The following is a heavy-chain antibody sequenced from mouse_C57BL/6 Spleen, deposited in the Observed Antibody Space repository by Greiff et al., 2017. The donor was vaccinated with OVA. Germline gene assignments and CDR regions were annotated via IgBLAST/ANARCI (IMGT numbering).Heavy chain of an antibody. CDR3: ARGDYYGTNAMDY. CDR2: INPGSGGT. D-gene: IGHD1-1*01. V-gene: IGHV1-54*01. Sequence: VKLQESGAELVRPGTSVKVSCKASGYAFTNYLIEWVKQRPGQGLEWIGVINPGSGGTNYNEKFKGKATLTADKSSSTAYMQLSSLTSEDSAVYFCARGDYYGTNAMDYWGQGTSVTVSS. J-gene: IGHJ4*01. CDR1: GYAFTNYL.